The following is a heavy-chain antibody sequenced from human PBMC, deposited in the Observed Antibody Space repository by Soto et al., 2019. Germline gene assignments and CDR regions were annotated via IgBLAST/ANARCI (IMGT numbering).Heavy chain of an antibody. CDR3: ARGGLYAYYQDN. CDR2: VNPDGSTT. D-gene: IGHD3-16*01. J-gene: IGHJ4*02. Sequence: EVQVVESGGGLVQPGGSLRLSCAASGFTFSSYWMHWARQAPGEGLVWVARVNPDGSTTNYADSVKGRFTVSRDNAKNTVYLQVNSLTAGDTATYYCARGGLYAYYQDNWGQGTLVTVSS. CDR1: GFTFSSYW. V-gene: IGHV3-74*01.